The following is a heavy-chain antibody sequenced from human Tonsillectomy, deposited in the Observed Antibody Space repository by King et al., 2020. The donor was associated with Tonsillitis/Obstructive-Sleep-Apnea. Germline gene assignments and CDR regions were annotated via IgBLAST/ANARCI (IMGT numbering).Heavy chain of an antibody. CDR2: IYYSGST. Sequence: VQLQESGPGLVKPSETLSLTCTVSGGSISSSSYYWGWIRQPPGQGLEWIGSIYYSGSTYYNPSLKSQVTISVDTYKNQFSLRLSSVTAADTALYYCAGDYGPPYDFWSCSTPQSGYYYYYGMDVWGQGTTVTVA. CDR1: GGSISSSSYY. CDR3: AGDYGPPYDFWSCSTPQSGYYYYYGMDV. J-gene: IGHJ6*02. V-gene: IGHV4-39*07. D-gene: IGHD3-3*01.